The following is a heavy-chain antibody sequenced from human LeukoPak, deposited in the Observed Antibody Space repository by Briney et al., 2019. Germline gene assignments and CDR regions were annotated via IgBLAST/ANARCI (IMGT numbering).Heavy chain of an antibody. CDR1: GYTFTSYP. D-gene: IGHD3-3*01. CDR3: ARHDVLRLMDV. V-gene: IGHV7-4-1*02. J-gene: IGHJ6*02. Sequence: ASVKVSCKASGYTFTSYPMNWVRQAPGQGLQWMGSINTNTGSPTYAQGFTGRFFFSLDTSVSTAYLQISGLKAEDTAMYYCARHDVLRLMDVWGQGTTVTVSS. CDR2: INTNTGSP.